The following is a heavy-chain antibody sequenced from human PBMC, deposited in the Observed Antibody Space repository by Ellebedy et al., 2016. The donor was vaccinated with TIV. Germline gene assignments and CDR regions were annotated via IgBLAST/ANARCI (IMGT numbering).Heavy chain of an antibody. CDR1: GGSFSGYY. CDR3: ARQVRLWLWLLGWFDP. Sequence: MPSETLSLTCAVYGGSFSGYYWSWIRQPPGKGLEWIGSIYYSGSTYYNPSLKSRVTISVDTSKNQFSLKLSSVTAADTAVYYCARQVRLWLWLLGWFDPWGQGTLVTVSS. V-gene: IGHV4-34*01. J-gene: IGHJ5*02. D-gene: IGHD5-18*01. CDR2: IYYSGST.